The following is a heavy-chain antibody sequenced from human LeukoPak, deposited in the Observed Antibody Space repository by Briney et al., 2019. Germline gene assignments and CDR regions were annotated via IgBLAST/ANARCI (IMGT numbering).Heavy chain of an antibody. CDR2: ADWNDDE. CDR1: GFALNDNGVR. V-gene: IGHV2-70*04. J-gene: IGHJ4*02. CDR3: ARTRGGGIYAFDS. D-gene: IGHD2-15*01. Sequence: ESGPALVKPKQTLTMTCVFSGFALNDNGVRVAWSRQPPGKALEWLAHADWNDDEFYSSSLKHRLTISKDTSKSQVVLKMTNIAPVDTGTYCCARTRGGGIYAFDSWGQGVVVSVSS.